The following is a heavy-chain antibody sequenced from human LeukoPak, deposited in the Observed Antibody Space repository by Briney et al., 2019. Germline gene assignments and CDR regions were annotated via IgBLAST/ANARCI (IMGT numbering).Heavy chain of an antibody. CDR1: GFALSSHA. V-gene: IGHV3-23*01. CDR3: DRLDYFDY. J-gene: IGHJ4*02. CDR2: ITVNGANT. Sequence: PGGSLRPSCAASGFALSSHAMNWVRQAPGKGLEWVSDITVNGANTYYADSVKGRFTISKDTSNNILYMQMSSLSAEDTAVYYCDRLDYFDYWGQGTLVAVSS. D-gene: IGHD6-19*01.